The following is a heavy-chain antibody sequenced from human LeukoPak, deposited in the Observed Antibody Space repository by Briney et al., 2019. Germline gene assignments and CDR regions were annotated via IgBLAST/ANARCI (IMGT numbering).Heavy chain of an antibody. CDR2: IIPILGIA. CDR3: ARAGGPHNWFDP. J-gene: IGHJ5*02. CDR1: GGTFSSYA. V-gene: IGHV1-69*04. D-gene: IGHD6-25*01. Sequence: SVKVSCKASGGTFSSYAISWVRQAPGQGLEWIGRIIPILGIANYAQKFQGRVTITADKSTSTAYMELSSLRSEDTAVYYCARAGGPHNWFDPWGQGTLVTVSS.